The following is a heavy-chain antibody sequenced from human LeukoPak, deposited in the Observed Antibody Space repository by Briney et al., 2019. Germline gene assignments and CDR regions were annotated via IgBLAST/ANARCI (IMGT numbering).Heavy chain of an antibody. D-gene: IGHD1-26*01. V-gene: IGHV3-23*01. CDR1: GFTFSTYA. CDR3: AKLIAGSYLFDY. CDR2: ISGNGANT. J-gene: IGHJ4*02. Sequence: GGSLRLSCAASGFTFSTYAMSWVRQAPGEGLEWVSVISGNGANTFYADSVKGRFTISRDNSKNTQYLQMNSLSADDTAVYYCAKLIAGSYLFDYWGQGTLVTVSS.